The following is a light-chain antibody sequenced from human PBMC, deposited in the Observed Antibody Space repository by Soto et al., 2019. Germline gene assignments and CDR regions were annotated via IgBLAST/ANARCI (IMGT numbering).Light chain of an antibody. V-gene: IGKV3-15*01. CDR2: AAS. Sequence: EIVLTQSPGTLSLSPGERATLSCRASQSVSSNYLAWYQQKPGRAPRLVIYAASTRATGIPDRFSGSVSGTEFTLTISSLQSEDFAVYYCQQYNEWPPFTFGQGTRLEIK. J-gene: IGKJ5*01. CDR1: QSVSSN. CDR3: QQYNEWPPFT.